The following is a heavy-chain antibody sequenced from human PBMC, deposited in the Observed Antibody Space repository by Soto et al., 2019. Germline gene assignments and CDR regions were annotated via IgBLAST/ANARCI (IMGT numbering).Heavy chain of an antibody. Sequence: PGGSLRLSCAASGFTFSSYGMHWVRQAPGKGLEWVAVISYDGSNKYYADSVKGRFTISRDNSKNTLYLQMNSLRAEDTAVYYCANSPSLSFGYWGQGTLVTVSS. CDR2: ISYDGSNK. J-gene: IGHJ4*02. CDR1: GFTFSSYG. V-gene: IGHV3-30*18. CDR3: ANSPSLSFGY.